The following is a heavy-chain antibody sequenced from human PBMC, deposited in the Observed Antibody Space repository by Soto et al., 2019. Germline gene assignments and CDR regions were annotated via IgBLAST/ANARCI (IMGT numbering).Heavy chain of an antibody. CDR2: IYPGDSDT. V-gene: IGHV5-51*01. D-gene: IGHD5-12*01. CDR3: VRLVATEDSYYYMDV. Sequence: GESLKISCKGSGYSFTSYWIGWVRQMPGKGLEWMGIIYPGDSDTRYSPSFQGQVTISADKSISTAYLQWSSLKASDTAMYYCVRLVATEDSYYYMDVWGKGTTVTVSS. CDR1: GYSFTSYW. J-gene: IGHJ6*03.